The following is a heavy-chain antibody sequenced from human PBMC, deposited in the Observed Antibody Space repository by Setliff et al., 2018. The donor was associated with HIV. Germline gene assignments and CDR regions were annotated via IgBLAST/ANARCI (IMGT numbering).Heavy chain of an antibody. CDR3: ARLTYCYDTSGPAAAFDI. J-gene: IGHJ3*02. CDR2: IYNSGST. D-gene: IGHD3-22*01. CDR1: GGSISSGGFY. V-gene: IGHV4-31*03. Sequence: PSETLSLTCNVSGGSISSGGFYWNWIRQHPGKGLEWIGYIYNSGSTYYSPSLQSRLTISVDTSKNQLSLKLTSVTAADTAVYYCARLTYCYDTSGPAAAFDIWGQGTMVTVSS.